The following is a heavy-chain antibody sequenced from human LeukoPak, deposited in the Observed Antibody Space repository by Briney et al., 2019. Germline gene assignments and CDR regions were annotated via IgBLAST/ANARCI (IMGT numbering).Heavy chain of an antibody. CDR3: ARLEMASNY. J-gene: IGHJ4*02. Sequence: PGGSLRLSCAASGFTFSSYAMHWVRQAPGKGLEWVAVISYDGSNKYYADSVKGRFTISRDNSKNTLYLQMSSLRAEDTAVYYCARLEMASNYWGQGTLVTVSS. V-gene: IGHV3-30-3*01. CDR1: GFTFSSYA. D-gene: IGHD5-24*01. CDR2: ISYDGSNK.